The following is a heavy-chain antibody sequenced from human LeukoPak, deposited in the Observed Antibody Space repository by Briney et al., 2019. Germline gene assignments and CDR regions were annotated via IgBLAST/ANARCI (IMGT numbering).Heavy chain of an antibody. V-gene: IGHV4-39*07. CDR1: GVSISSSTYY. CDR3: ARRDC. CDR2: INHSGST. Sequence: SETLSLTCTVSGVSISSSTYYWAWIRQPPGKGLEWIGEINHSGSTNYNPSLKSRVTISVDTSKNQFSLKLSSVTAADTAVYYCARRDCWGQGTLVTVSS. J-gene: IGHJ4*02. D-gene: IGHD2-15*01.